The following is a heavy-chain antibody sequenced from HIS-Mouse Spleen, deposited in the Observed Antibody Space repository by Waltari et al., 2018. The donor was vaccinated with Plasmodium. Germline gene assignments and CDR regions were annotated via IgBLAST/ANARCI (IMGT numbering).Heavy chain of an antibody. V-gene: IGHV3-11*01. CDR1: GFPFSDYY. CDR2: ISSSGSTI. D-gene: IGHD6-19*01. CDR3: ASQGIAVAGTYFQH. Sequence: QVQLVESGGGLVKPGGSLRLSCAASGFPFSDYYLSWIRQPPGKGLEWVSYISSSGSTIYYADSVKGRFTISRDNAKNSLYLQMNSLRAEDTAVYYCASQGIAVAGTYFQHWGQGTLVTVSS. J-gene: IGHJ1*01.